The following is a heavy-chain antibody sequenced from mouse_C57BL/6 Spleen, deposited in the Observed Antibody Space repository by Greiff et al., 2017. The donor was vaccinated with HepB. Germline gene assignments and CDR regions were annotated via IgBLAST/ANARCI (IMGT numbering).Heavy chain of an antibody. Sequence: QVQLQQPGAELVRPGSSVKLSCKASGYTFTSYWMHWVKQRPIQGLEWIGNIDPSDSETHYNQKFKDKATLTVDKSSSTAYMQLSSLTSEDSAVYYCARVVGSSPSWFAYWGQGTLVTVSS. J-gene: IGHJ3*01. CDR3: ARVVGSSPSWFAY. CDR1: GYTFTSYW. V-gene: IGHV1-52*01. D-gene: IGHD1-1*01. CDR2: IDPSDSET.